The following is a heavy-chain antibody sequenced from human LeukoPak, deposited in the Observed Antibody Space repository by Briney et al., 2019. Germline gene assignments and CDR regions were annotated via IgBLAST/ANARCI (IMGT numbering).Heavy chain of an antibody. D-gene: IGHD3-22*01. CDR3: AKDLRTSGYYPYYFDY. Sequence: GGSLRLSCAASGFTFSSYAMHWVRQAPGKGLEWVAVDGSNKYYEDSVKGRFTISRDNSKNTLFLQMNSLRAEDTAVYYCAKDLRTSGYYPYYFDYWGQGTLVTVSS. V-gene: IGHV3-30*18. CDR2: DGSNK. CDR1: GFTFSSYA. J-gene: IGHJ4*02.